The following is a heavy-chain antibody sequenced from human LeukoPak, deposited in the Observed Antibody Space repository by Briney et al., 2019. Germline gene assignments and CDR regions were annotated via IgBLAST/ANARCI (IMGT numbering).Heavy chain of an antibody. V-gene: IGHV3-74*01. CDR3: ARDQQAITTAAGR. Sequence: GGSLRLSCAASGFTFSNYWMNWVRQAPGKGLVWVSRINSDGSDTNYAASVKGRFTISRDNAKNTLYLQMNSLRAEDTAVYYCARDQQAITTAAGRWGQGTLVTVSS. CDR2: INSDGSDT. J-gene: IGHJ4*02. D-gene: IGHD1-1*01. CDR1: GFTFSNYW.